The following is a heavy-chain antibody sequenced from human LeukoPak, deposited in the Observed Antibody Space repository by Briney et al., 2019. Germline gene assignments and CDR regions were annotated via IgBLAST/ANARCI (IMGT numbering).Heavy chain of an antibody. V-gene: IGHV4-34*01. J-gene: IGHJ4*02. CDR2: INHSGST. D-gene: IGHD3-10*01. CDR3: ARLRKYGSGTPSFDY. CDR1: GGSFSGYY. Sequence: PSETLSLTCAVYGGSFSGYYWSRIRQPPGKGLEWIGEINHSGSTNYNPSLKSRVTISVDTSKNQFSLKLSSVTAADTAVYYCARLRKYGSGTPSFDYWGQGTLVTVSS.